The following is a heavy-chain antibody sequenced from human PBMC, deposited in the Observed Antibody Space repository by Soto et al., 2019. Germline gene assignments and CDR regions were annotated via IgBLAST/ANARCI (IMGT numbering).Heavy chain of an antibody. Sequence: PGGSLRLSCAASGFTFSSYAMSWVRQAPGKGLEWVSAISSSGGCIYYADSVKGRFTISRDNAKNSLYLQMNSLRAEDTAVYYCAREGYSYGYVDYWGQGTLVTVSS. CDR1: GFTFSSYA. CDR2: ISSSGGCI. J-gene: IGHJ4*02. D-gene: IGHD5-18*01. V-gene: IGHV3-21*01. CDR3: AREGYSYGYVDY.